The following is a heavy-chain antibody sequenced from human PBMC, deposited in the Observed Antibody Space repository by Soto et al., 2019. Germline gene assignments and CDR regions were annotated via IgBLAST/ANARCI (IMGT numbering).Heavy chain of an antibody. CDR1: GGSISSYY. CDR3: ARGRGDTAMAWYY. CDR2: IYYSGST. D-gene: IGHD5-18*01. J-gene: IGHJ4*02. Sequence: SETLSLTCTVSGGSISSYYWSWIRQSPGKGLEWIGYIYYSGSTKYNPSLKSRVTIPVDTSKNQFSLKLSSVTAADTAVYYCARGRGDTAMAWYYWGQGTLVTVSS. V-gene: IGHV4-59*01.